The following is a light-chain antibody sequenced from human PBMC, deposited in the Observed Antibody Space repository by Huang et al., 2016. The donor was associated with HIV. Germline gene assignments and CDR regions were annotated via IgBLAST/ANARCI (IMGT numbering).Light chain of an antibody. V-gene: IGKV1-27*01. CDR1: QGIANY. Sequence: DIQMTQSPTSLSASVGDRVTITCRASQGIANYLAWYQQKPGKVPQLLIDASSKLQSGVPSRFSGSGSVTDFTLTISSLQPEDVATYYCQGYNSAPFTFGPGTKVDLK. CDR3: QGYNSAPFT. CDR2: ASS. J-gene: IGKJ3*01.